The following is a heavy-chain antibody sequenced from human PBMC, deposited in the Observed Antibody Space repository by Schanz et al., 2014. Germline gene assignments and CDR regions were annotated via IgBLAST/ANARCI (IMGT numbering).Heavy chain of an antibody. J-gene: IGHJ3*02. V-gene: IGHV1-18*01. CDR1: GYTFTSYG. D-gene: IGHD3-10*01. Sequence: QGQLVQSGAEVKKPGASVKVSCKASGYTFTSYGITWVRQAPGQGPELMGWINAHTGNTQYAQKFQGRVNMTRDTVTTTVHLELTRLRTDDTAIYYCARVHIATYHYNSPGAFDIWGQGTIVTVSS. CDR2: INAHTGNT. CDR3: ARVHIATYHYNSPGAFDI.